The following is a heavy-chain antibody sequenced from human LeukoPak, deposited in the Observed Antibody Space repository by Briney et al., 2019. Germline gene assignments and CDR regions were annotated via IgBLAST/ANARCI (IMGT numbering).Heavy chain of an antibody. Sequence: SETLSLTCTVSGGSISSSSYYWGWIRQPPGKGLEWLGNFYYSGSTYYKPSLKSRVTISVDTSKNQTSLKLSSVTAADTAVYYCARLVVSSWYHEVLLGRDYWGQGTLVTVSS. CDR3: ARLVVSSWYHEVLLGRDY. D-gene: IGHD6-13*01. V-gene: IGHV4-39*01. CDR1: GGSISSSSYY. J-gene: IGHJ4*02. CDR2: FYYSGST.